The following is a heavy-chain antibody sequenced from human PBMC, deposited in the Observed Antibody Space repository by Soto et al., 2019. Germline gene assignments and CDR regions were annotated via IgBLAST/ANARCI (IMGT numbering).Heavy chain of an antibody. D-gene: IGHD3-22*01. Sequence: ESGGGVVQPGRSLRLSCAASGFTFSSYGMHWVRQAPGKGLEWVAVISYDGSNKYYADSVKGRFTISRDNSKNTLYLQMNSLRAEDTAVYYCAKDYGDYYDSSGYYRPDTFDIWGQGTMVTVSS. V-gene: IGHV3-30*18. CDR2: ISYDGSNK. J-gene: IGHJ3*02. CDR3: AKDYGDYYDSSGYYRPDTFDI. CDR1: GFTFSSYG.